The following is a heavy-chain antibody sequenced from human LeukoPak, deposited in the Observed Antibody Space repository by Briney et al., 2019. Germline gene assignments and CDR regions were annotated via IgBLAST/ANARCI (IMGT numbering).Heavy chain of an antibody. CDR3: ARVGRPVTQDNWFDS. D-gene: IGHD2-15*01. J-gene: IGHJ5*01. V-gene: IGHV3-30*04. CDR1: GFTFSSYA. Sequence: GGSLRLSCAASGFTFSSYAMHWVRQAPGKGLEWVAVISYDGSNKYYADSVKGRFTISRDNSKNTLYLQMNSLRAEDTAVYYCARVGRPVTQDNWFDSWGQGTLVTVSS. CDR2: ISYDGSNK.